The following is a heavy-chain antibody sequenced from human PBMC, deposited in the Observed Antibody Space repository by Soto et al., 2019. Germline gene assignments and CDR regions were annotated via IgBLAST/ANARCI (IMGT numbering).Heavy chain of an antibody. V-gene: IGHV5-51*01. CDR2: IFPGDSET. Sequence: EVQLVQSGAEVKKPGESLKISCKGSGYSFSTYWIAWVRQMPGKGLEWMGIIFPGDSETRYSPSFQGQVTISADKSISTAYLQWTSLKSSDSAIYYCARKGPGGYWGQGTLVTVSS. CDR3: ARKGPGGY. CDR1: GYSFSTYW. J-gene: IGHJ4*02.